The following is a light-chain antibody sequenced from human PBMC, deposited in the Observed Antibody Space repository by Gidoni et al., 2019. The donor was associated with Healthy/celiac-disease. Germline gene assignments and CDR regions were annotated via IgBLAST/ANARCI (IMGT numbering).Light chain of an antibody. J-gene: IGKJ1*01. Sequence: EIVLTQSPATLSLSPGARATLSCRASQSVSSSYLAWYQQKPGQAPRLLIYGASSRATGIPDKFSGRWSGKNFTLTISRLEPEDFAEYYCQQCGHSTWTFGQGTKVEIK. V-gene: IGKV3-20*01. CDR1: QSVSSSY. CDR2: GAS. CDR3: QQCGHSTWT.